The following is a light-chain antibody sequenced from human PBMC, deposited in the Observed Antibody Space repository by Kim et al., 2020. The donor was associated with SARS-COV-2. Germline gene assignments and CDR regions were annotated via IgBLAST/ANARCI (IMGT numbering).Light chain of an antibody. CDR1: SSDVGGYNY. J-gene: IGLJ2*01. CDR2: DVS. CDR3: SSYTSRSIL. Sequence: PGQSITISCTGSSSDVGGYNYVSWYQQHPGKAPKLMIYDVSKRPSGVSNRFSASKSGNTASLTISGLQAEDEADYYCSSYTSRSILFGGGTKVTVL. V-gene: IGLV2-14*04.